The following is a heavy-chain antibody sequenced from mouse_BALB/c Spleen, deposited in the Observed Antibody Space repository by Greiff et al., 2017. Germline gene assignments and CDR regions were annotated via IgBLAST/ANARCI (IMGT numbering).Heavy chain of an antibody. Sequence: EVKLMESGGGLVQPGGSRKLSCAASGFTFSSFGMHWVRQAPEKGLEWVAYISSGSSTIYYADTVKGRFTISRDNPKNTLFLQMTSLRSEDTAMYYCARGDGYYVDYYAMDYWGQGTSVTVSS. V-gene: IGHV5-17*02. CDR1: GFTFSSFG. D-gene: IGHD2-3*01. CDR2: ISSGSSTI. CDR3: ARGDGYYVDYYAMDY. J-gene: IGHJ4*01.